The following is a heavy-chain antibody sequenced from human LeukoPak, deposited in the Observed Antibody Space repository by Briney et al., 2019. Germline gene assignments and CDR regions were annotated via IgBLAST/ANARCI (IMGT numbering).Heavy chain of an antibody. V-gene: IGHV3-21*01. Sequence: GGSLRLSCAASGFTFSSYSMNWVRQAPGKGLEWVSSISSSSSYIYYADSVKGRFTISRDNAKKSLYLQMNSLRADDTAVYYCARGASVVAGNDNAFDIWGQGTMVTVSS. J-gene: IGHJ3*02. D-gene: IGHD6-19*01. CDR2: ISSSSSYI. CDR1: GFTFSSYS. CDR3: ARGASVVAGNDNAFDI.